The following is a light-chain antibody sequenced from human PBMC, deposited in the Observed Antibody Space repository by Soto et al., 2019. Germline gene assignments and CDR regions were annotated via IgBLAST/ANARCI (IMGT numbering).Light chain of an antibody. CDR1: QSVYNN. Sequence: EIVLTQSPSTLSVSPGERATLSCRASQSVYNNLAWYQQKPGQAPRLLIYDASNRATGIPDRFSGSGSGTDFTLTISRLEPEDFAVYYCQQYGSSPRAFGQGTKV. CDR2: DAS. CDR3: QQYGSSPRA. V-gene: IGKV3-20*01. J-gene: IGKJ1*01.